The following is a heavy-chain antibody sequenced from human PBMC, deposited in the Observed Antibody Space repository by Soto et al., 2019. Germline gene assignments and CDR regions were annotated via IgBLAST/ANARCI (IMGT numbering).Heavy chain of an antibody. V-gene: IGHV3-11*01. CDR2: IDTSGTKI. CDR3: ASHYDMWSGYLSPVDY. CDR1: GYTFSDYY. Sequence: QVQLVESGGDLVKPGGSLRLSCAASGYTFSDYYMSWIRQAPGKGLEWISYIDTSGTKIYYADSVKGRFTITRDNAKNSLYLAMNSLKDEDTAVDYCASHYDMWSGYLSPVDYWGQGTLVTVSS. J-gene: IGHJ4*02. D-gene: IGHD3-3*01.